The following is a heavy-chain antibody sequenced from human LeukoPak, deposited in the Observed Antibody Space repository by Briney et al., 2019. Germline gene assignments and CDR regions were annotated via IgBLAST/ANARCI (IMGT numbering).Heavy chain of an antibody. CDR2: IYYSGST. D-gene: IGHD3-16*02. Sequence: SETLSLTCTVSGGSISSSSYYWGWIRPSPGKGLDWIGSIYYSGSTYYNPSLKSRVTISVDTSQNQFSLKLSSVTAADTAVYYCARLSSYVWGSYRYTSYFDYWGQGTLVTVSS. J-gene: IGHJ4*02. CDR3: ARLSSYVWGSYRYTSYFDY. V-gene: IGHV4-39*01. CDR1: GGSISSSSYY.